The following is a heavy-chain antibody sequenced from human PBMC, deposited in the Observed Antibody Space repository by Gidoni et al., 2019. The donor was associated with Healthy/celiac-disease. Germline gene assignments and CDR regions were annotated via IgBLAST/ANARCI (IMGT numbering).Heavy chain of an antibody. CDR3: ARLEGGWFDP. D-gene: IGHD3-16*01. V-gene: IGHV4-59*01. J-gene: IGHJ5*02. CDR1: GGSISSYY. Sequence: QVQLQESGPGLVKPSETLSLTCPVSGGSISSYYWSWIRQPPGKGLEWIGYIYYSGSTNYNPSLKSRVTISVDTSKNQFSLKLSSVTAADTAVYYCARLEGGWFDPWGQGTLVTVSS. CDR2: IYYSGST.